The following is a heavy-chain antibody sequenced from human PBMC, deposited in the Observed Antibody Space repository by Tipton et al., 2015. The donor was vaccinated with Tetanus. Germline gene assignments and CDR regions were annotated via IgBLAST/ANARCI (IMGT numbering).Heavy chain of an antibody. CDR2: ISAYNGNT. Sequence: QVQLVQSGAEVKKPGAPVKVSCKASGYTFTSYGISWVRQAPGQGLEWMGWISAYNGNTNYAQKLQGRVTMTTDTSTSTAYMELRSLRSDDTAVYYCARDKAYYYDSSGYIDAFDIWGQGTMVTVSS. V-gene: IGHV1-18*01. D-gene: IGHD3-22*01. J-gene: IGHJ3*02. CDR3: ARDKAYYYDSSGYIDAFDI. CDR1: GYTFTSYG.